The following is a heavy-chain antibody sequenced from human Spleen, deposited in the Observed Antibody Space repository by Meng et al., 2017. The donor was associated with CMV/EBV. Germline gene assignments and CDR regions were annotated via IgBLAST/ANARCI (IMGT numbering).Heavy chain of an antibody. CDR2: MYPDTGGT. Sequence: ASVKVSCKASGYTFTAYYIHWVRQAPGQGLEWLGWMYPDTGGTKYAQNFQGRVTMTRDTSISTAYMELSSLRPDDTAVYYCARDVLRLYYYYGMDVWGQGTTVTVSS. CDR1: GYTFTAYY. J-gene: IGHJ6*02. CDR3: ARDVLRLYYYYGMDV. V-gene: IGHV1-2*02. D-gene: IGHD5/OR15-5a*01.